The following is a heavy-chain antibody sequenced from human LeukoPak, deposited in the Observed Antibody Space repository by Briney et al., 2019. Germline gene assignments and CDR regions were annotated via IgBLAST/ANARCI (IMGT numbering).Heavy chain of an antibody. D-gene: IGHD3-16*01. CDR3: AKVGFGFDY. CDR1: GFKFRDYG. Sequence: GGSLRLSCLVSGFKFRDYGMHWVRQAPGKGLEWVAHISYDGATEHYADSVRGRFTVSRDDSKNTAYLQMDSLRPEDTASYFCAKVGFGFDYWGQGTLVTVSS. J-gene: IGHJ4*02. V-gene: IGHV3-30*18. CDR2: ISYDGATE.